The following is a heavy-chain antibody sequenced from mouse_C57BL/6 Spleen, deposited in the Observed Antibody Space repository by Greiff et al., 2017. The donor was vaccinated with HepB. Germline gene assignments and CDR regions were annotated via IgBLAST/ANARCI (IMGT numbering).Heavy chain of an antibody. V-gene: IGHV1-15*01. CDR3: TRSVYYGNSPYAMDY. CDR2: IDPETGGT. D-gene: IGHD2-1*01. CDR1: GYTFTDYE. Sequence: QVQLQQSGAELVRPGASVTLSCKASGYTFTDYEMHWVKQTPVHGLEWIGAIDPETGGTAYNQKFKGKAILTADKSSSTAYMELRSLTSEDSAVYYCTRSVYYGNSPYAMDYWGQGTSVTVSS. J-gene: IGHJ4*01.